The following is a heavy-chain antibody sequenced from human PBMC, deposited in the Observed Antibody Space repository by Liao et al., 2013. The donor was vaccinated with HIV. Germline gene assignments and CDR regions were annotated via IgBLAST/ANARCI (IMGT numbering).Heavy chain of an antibody. CDR1: GGSFSNDY. CDR2: IDHNGTT. D-gene: IGHD2-2*01. J-gene: IGHJ5*02. V-gene: IGHV4-34*01. CDR3: AKVPGATVP. Sequence: QVQLHQWGAGLLKPSETLSLTCVVNGGSFSNDYWSWLRQSPDKGLEWIGDIDHNGTTSYNPSLESRVTMSIDTSKNQFSLKVTSMTTADTAVYYCAKVPGATVPWGQGTQVIVSS.